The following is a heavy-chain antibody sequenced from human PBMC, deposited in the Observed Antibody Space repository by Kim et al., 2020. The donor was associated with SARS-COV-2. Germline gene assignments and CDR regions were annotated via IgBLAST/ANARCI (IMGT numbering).Heavy chain of an antibody. J-gene: IGHJ4*02. D-gene: IGHD2-15*01. CDR1: GFIFSSYA. Sequence: GGSLRLSCAASGFIFSSYAIHWVRQAPGKGLEWVAVISYDGSNKYYADSVKGRFTISRDNSKNTLYLQMNSLRAEDTAVYYCARDPGCSGGSCYSGAYFDYWGQGTLVTVSS. CDR2: ISYDGSNK. CDR3: ARDPGCSGGSCYSGAYFDY. V-gene: IGHV3-30-3*01.